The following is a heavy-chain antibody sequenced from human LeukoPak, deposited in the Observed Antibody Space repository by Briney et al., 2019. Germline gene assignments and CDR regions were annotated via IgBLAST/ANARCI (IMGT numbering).Heavy chain of an antibody. D-gene: IGHD4-11*01. J-gene: IGHJ6*02. Sequence: PSETLSLTCAVYGGSFSGYYWSWIRQPPGKGLEWIGEINHSGSTNYNPSLKSRVTISVDTSKNQFSLKLSSVTAADTAVYYCARQPLYSSFTRGYYGMDVWGQGTTVTVSS. CDR1: GGSFSGYY. V-gene: IGHV4-34*01. CDR3: ARQPLYSSFTRGYYGMDV. CDR2: INHSGST.